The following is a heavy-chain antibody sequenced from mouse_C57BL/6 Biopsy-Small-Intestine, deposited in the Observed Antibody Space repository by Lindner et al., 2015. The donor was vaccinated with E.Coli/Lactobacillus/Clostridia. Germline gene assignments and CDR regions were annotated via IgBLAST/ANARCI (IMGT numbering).Heavy chain of an antibody. CDR2: INPSGGST. V-gene: IGHV1-64*01. CDR1: GYTFTSYY. Sequence: SVKVSCKASGYTFTSYYMHWVRQAPGQGLEWMGIINPSGGSTSYAQKFQGRVTMTRDTSTSTVYMEPSSLRSEDTAVYYCARKNLGINNAFDIWGQGTMVTVSS. CDR3: ARKNLGINNAFDI. D-gene: IGHD4-1*01. J-gene: IGHJ3*01.